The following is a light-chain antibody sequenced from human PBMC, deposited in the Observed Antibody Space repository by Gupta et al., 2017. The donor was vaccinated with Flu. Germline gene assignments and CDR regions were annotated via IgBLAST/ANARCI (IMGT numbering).Light chain of an antibody. CDR2: DVN. J-gene: IGLJ1*01. V-gene: IGLV2-11*01. CDR1: SSDVGGYDY. Sequence: QSALTQPRSVSGSPGQSVIISCTGTSSDVGGYDYVSWYQQHPGKAPKFIIFDVNKRPSGVPDRFSGSKSGNTASLTISGLQAEDEADYYCCSYAGGFYVFGTGTKVTVL. CDR3: CSYAGGFYV.